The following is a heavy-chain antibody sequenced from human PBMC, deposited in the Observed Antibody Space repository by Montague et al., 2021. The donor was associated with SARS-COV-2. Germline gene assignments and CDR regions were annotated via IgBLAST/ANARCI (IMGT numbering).Heavy chain of an antibody. D-gene: IGHD6-13*01. Sequence: SETLSLTCTVSGGSVSSGGYYWSWIRQPPGKGLEWIGYIYYGGSTNYXPSLESRVTISLDTSKNQFSLKLTSVTAADTAVYYCARVSLAAAATRSDYWGQGTLVTVSS. J-gene: IGHJ4*02. CDR1: GGSVSSGGYY. CDR2: IYYGGST. CDR3: ARVSLAAAATRSDY. V-gene: IGHV4-61*08.